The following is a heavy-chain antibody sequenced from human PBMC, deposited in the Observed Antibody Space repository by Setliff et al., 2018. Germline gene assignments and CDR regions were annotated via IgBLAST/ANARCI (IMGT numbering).Heavy chain of an antibody. D-gene: IGHD6-19*01. CDR1: GGSISGYY. CDR3: ARLGQWRVLGFFDY. J-gene: IGHJ4*02. V-gene: IGHV4-59*12. CDR2: IFYSGST. Sequence: PSETLSLTCTVSGGSISGYYWSWIRQPAGKGLEWIGYIFYSGSTNYNPSLKSRATISIDTSKNQFSLKLNSVTAADTAVYYCARLGQWRVLGFFDYWGQGALVTVSS.